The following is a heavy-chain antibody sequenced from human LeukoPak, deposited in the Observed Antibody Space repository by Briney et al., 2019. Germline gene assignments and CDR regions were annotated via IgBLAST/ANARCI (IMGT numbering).Heavy chain of an antibody. Sequence: GGSVRLSCAASGYIYHHYVMHWVRQAPGRGLECVSGITRESANILYTDSVKGRFTISRDNAKHSLYLRINSLTTEDTALYYCARNFCTGCNYDFYGMDVWGQGTTVTVSS. J-gene: IGHJ6*02. V-gene: IGHV3-9*01. CDR1: GYIYHHYV. CDR3: ARNFCTGCNYDFYGMDV. CDR2: ITRESANI. D-gene: IGHD2-2*01.